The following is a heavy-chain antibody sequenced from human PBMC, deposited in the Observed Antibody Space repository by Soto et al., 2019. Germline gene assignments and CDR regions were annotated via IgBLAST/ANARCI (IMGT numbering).Heavy chain of an antibody. J-gene: IGHJ4*02. Sequence: GGSLRLSCTVSGFAFSGAWMSWVRQAPGKGLEWVGRIKSLSAGGTADYAAPVQDRFTISRDDSKNTLYLQMNSLKTEDPAVYYCAKTFFSDRFFDYWGQGALVTVSS. D-gene: IGHD3-3*01. CDR2: IKSLSAGGTA. CDR1: GFAFSGAW. V-gene: IGHV3-15*01. CDR3: AKTFFSDRFFDY.